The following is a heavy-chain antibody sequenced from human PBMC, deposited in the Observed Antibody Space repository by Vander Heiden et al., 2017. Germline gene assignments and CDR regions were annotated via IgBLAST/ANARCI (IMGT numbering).Heavy chain of an antibody. Sequence: QVQLVQSGAEVKKPGSSVKVSCKASGGTCSSYAISWVRQAPGQGLEWMGGIIPILGIANYAQKFQGRVTITADKSTSTAYMELSSLRSEDTAVYYCARAIAVAGSFYYGMDVWGQGTTVTVSS. CDR2: IIPILGIA. D-gene: IGHD6-19*01. J-gene: IGHJ6*02. CDR1: GGTCSSYA. CDR3: ARAIAVAGSFYYGMDV. V-gene: IGHV1-69*10.